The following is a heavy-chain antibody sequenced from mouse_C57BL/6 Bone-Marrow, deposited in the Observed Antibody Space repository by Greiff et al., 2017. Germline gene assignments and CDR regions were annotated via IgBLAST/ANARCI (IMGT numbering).Heavy chain of an antibody. CDR2: INPNNGGT. CDR1: GYTFTDYN. D-gene: IGHD2-4*01. J-gene: IGHJ3*01. V-gene: IGHV1-22*01. Sequence: EVQRVESGPELVKPGASVKMSCKASGYTFTDYNMHWVKQSHGKSLEWIGYINPNNGGTSYNQKFKGKATLAVNKSSSTAYMELRSLTSEDSAVXYCARLGDYPWFAYWGQGTLVTVSA. CDR3: ARLGDYPWFAY.